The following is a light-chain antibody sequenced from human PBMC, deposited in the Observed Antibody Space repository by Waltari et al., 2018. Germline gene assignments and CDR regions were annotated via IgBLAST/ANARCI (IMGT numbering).Light chain of an antibody. CDR1: ESVTDNY. J-gene: IGKJ5*01. Sequence: EIVLTQSPGTLSLSPGEGATLSCGASESVTDNYLAWYQQKPGQAPRLLIDGASSRATGIPDRFSGSGSGTDVTLTIRRLEPEDFTVYYCQQYGRSPITFGQGTRLEIK. CDR3: QQYGRSPIT. V-gene: IGKV3-20*01. CDR2: GAS.